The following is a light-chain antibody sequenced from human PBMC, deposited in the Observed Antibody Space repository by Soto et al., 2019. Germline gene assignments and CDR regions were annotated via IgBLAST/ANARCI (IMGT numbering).Light chain of an antibody. Sequence: EIVLTQSPATLSLSPGERATLPCRASQSVSKYLAWYQQKPGQAPRLLIYGASNRATGIPARFTGSGSGTDFTLTISSLEPEDFAVYYCHHRGEWPRTFGQGTKLEIK. CDR1: QSVSKY. V-gene: IGKV3-11*01. CDR2: GAS. CDR3: HHRGEWPRT. J-gene: IGKJ2*01.